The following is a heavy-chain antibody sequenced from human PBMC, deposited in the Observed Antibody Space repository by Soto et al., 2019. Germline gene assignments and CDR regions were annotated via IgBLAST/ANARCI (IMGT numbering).Heavy chain of an antibody. CDR2: IIPILGIA. V-gene: IGHV1-69*08. J-gene: IGHJ4*02. CDR1: GGTFSSYT. CDR3: ARDDYGDYGEFDY. Sequence: QVQLVQSGAEVKKPGSSVKVSCKASGGTFSSYTISWVRQAPGQGLEWMGRIIPILGIANYAQKFQGRVTITADKSPSTAYMELSSLRSEDTAVYYCARDDYGDYGEFDYWGQGTLVTVSS. D-gene: IGHD4-17*01.